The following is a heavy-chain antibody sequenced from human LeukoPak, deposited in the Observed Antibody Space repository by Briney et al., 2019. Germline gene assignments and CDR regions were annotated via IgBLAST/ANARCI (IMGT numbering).Heavy chain of an antibody. CDR3: AGSGYSYGNSFDY. J-gene: IGHJ4*02. CDR1: GGSISSYF. D-gene: IGHD5-18*01. CDR2: MYTSGST. V-gene: IGHV4-4*07. Sequence: SETLSLACTVSGGSISSYFWSWIRQPAGKGLEWIGRMYTSGSTNYNPSLKSRVTMSADTSKNQFSLKMSSVTAADTAVYYCAGSGYSYGNSFDYWGQGTLVTVSS.